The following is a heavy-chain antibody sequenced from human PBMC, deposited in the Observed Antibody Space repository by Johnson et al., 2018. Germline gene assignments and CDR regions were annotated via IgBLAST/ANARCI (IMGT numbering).Heavy chain of an antibody. CDR2: ISWNSGSI. Sequence: VQLVESGGGLVKPGGSLRLSCAASGFTFSSYAMSWVRQAPGKGLEWVSAISWNSGSIGYADSVKGRFTISRDNAKNSLYLQRNSLRAEDTALYYCAKDKQGVWGSYFAFDIWGQGTMVTVSS. J-gene: IGHJ3*02. CDR3: AKDKQGVWGSYFAFDI. D-gene: IGHD3-16*01. V-gene: IGHV3-9*01. CDR1: GFTFSSYA.